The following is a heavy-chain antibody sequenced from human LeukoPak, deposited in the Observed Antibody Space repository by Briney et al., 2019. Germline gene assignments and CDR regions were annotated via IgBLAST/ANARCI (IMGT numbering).Heavy chain of an antibody. CDR2: INPNSGRA. CDR1: GYTFTNYY. CDR3: ARDRPQTPGVITPTFDY. Sequence: ASVKVSCKASGYTFTNYYMHWVRQAPGQGLEWMGWINPNSGRATYAQKFQGRVTMTRDTSISTAYMELSSLRSDDTAVHYCARDRPQTPGVITPTFDYWGQGTLVTVSS. V-gene: IGHV1-2*02. D-gene: IGHD2-21*01. J-gene: IGHJ4*02.